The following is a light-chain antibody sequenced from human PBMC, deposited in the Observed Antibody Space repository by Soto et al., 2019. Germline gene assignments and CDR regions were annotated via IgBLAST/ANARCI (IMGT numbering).Light chain of an antibody. CDR1: SSDVGGYNY. V-gene: IGLV2-14*01. Sequence: QSALTQPASVSGSPGQSITISCTGTSSDVGGYNYVSWYQQHPGKAPKLMIYDVSNRPSGVSNRVSGSKSGNTASLTISGLQAEDEADYYCRSYTSSSVVFGGGTKLTVL. CDR3: RSYTSSSVV. CDR2: DVS. J-gene: IGLJ2*01.